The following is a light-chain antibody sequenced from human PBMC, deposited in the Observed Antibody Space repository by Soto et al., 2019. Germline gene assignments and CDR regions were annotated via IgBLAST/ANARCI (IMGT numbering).Light chain of an antibody. CDR3: HQFDNLPFT. Sequence: DIQMTQSPSSLSASVGDRVTITCQASRDITNYLNWYQQKPGKAPKLLIYDASNLETGVPSRFSGSGSGTDFTLTISSLQPEDIATYYCHQFDNLPFTFGGGTKVDIK. CDR2: DAS. V-gene: IGKV1-33*01. J-gene: IGKJ4*01. CDR1: RDITNY.